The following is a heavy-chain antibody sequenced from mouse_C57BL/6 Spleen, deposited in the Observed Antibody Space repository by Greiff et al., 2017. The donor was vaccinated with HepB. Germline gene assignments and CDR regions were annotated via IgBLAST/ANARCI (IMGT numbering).Heavy chain of an antibody. CDR3: ARSITTVVDYAMDY. CDR2: ISDGGSYT. D-gene: IGHD1-1*01. Sequence: EVQRVESGGGLVKPGGSLKLSCAASGFTFSSYAMSWVRQTPEKRLEWVATISDGGSYTYYPDNVKGRFTISRDNAKNTLCLQMSHLKSEDTAMYYCARSITTVVDYAMDYWGQGTSVTVSS. V-gene: IGHV5-4*01. J-gene: IGHJ4*01. CDR1: GFTFSSYA.